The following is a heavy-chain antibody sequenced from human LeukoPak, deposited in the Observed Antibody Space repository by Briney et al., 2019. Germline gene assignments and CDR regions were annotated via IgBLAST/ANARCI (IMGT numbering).Heavy chain of an antibody. CDR2: IYYSGST. V-gene: IGHV4-59*01. D-gene: IGHD3-3*01. CDR1: GGSISSYY. Sequence: SETLSLTCTVSGGSISSYYWSWIRQPPGKGLEWLGYIYYSGSTNYNPSLKSRVTISVDTSKNQFSLKLSSVTAADTAVYYCARGGDFWSGYYKEFDYWGQGTLVTVSS. CDR3: ARGGDFWSGYYKEFDY. J-gene: IGHJ4*02.